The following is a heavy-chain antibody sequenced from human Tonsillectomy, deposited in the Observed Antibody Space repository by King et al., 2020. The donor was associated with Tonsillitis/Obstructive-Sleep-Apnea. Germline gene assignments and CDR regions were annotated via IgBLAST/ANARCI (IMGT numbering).Heavy chain of an antibody. J-gene: IGHJ4*02. D-gene: IGHD2-15*01. V-gene: IGHV5-51*01. CDR2: IYPGDSDT. CDR1: GYVFPSYW. CDR3: ARPTGDCSGGNCYSDY. Sequence: VQLVESGAEVKKPGESLRISCKGFGYVFPSYWIAWVRQMLGRGLEWMGIIYPGDSDTRYSPSFQGQVTISADKSIRTAYLQWNNLKTSDTAIYYCARPTGDCSGGNCYSDYWGQGTLVTVSS.